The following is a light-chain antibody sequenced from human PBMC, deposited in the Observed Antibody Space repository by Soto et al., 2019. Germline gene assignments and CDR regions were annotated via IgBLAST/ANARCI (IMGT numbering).Light chain of an antibody. J-gene: IGLJ1*01. CDR1: SGSVASNY. V-gene: IGLV6-57*02. CDR2: GDN. CDR3: QCYDRSSLYV. Sequence: NFMLTQPDSVAESPGKTVTISCTGSSGSVASNYVHWYQRRPGSAPTIVIYGDNQRPSGVPDRFSGSIDSSSNSASLTISRLKTEDEADYFCQCYDRSSLYVFGTGTKRTVL.